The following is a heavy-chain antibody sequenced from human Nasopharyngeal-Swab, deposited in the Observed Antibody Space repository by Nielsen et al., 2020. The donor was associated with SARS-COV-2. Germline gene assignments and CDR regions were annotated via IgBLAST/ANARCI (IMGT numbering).Heavy chain of an antibody. CDR3: ARRGIPTMVRGVNWFDP. J-gene: IGHJ5*02. CDR1: GGSISTYY. CDR2: IYDIGNI. Sequence: AETLSLTCTVSGGSISTYYWSWIRQPPGKGLEWIGYIYDIGNINYNPSLKSRVTISVDTSKNRSSLNLSSVTAADTAVYYCARRGIPTMVRGVNWFDPWGQGTLVIVSS. D-gene: IGHD3-10*01. V-gene: IGHV4-59*01.